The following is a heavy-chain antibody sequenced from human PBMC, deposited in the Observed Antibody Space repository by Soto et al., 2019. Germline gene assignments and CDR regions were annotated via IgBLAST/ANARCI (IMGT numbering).Heavy chain of an antibody. D-gene: IGHD3-22*01. CDR1: GFTFSSYG. Sequence: PGGSLRLSCAASGFTFSSYGMHWVRQAPGKGLGWVAVISYDGSNKYYADSVKGRFTISRDNSKNTLYLQMNSLRAEDTAVYYCAKDHSSGYYFDYWGQGTLVTVSS. CDR2: ISYDGSNK. V-gene: IGHV3-30*18. CDR3: AKDHSSGYYFDY. J-gene: IGHJ4*02.